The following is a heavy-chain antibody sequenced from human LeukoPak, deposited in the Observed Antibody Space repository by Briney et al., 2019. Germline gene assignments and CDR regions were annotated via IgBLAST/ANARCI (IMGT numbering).Heavy chain of an antibody. CDR2: IYSGGST. V-gene: IGHV3-53*01. Sequence: SGGSLRLSCAASGFTVSSNHMSWVRQAPGKGLEWVSVIYSGGSTYYADSVKGRFTISRDNSKNTLYLQMNSLRAEDTAVYYCARAGDSSGYYMVIDYWGQGTLVTVSS. D-gene: IGHD3-22*01. CDR3: ARAGDSSGYYMVIDY. CDR1: GFTVSSNH. J-gene: IGHJ4*02.